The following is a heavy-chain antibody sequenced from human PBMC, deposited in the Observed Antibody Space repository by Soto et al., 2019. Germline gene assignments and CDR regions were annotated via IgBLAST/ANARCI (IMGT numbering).Heavy chain of an antibody. V-gene: IGHV3-30*18. D-gene: IGHD3-9*01. CDR2: ISYDGSNK. CDR3: AKDRLHIRRYFDWRMTNHYYGMDV. J-gene: IGHJ6*02. CDR1: GFTFSSYG. Sequence: PGGSLRLSCAASGFTFSSYGMHWVRQAPGKGLEWVAVISYDGSNKYYADSVKGRFTISRDNSKNTLYLQMNSLRAEDTDVYYCAKDRLHIRRYFDWRMTNHYYGMDVWGQGTTVTVSS.